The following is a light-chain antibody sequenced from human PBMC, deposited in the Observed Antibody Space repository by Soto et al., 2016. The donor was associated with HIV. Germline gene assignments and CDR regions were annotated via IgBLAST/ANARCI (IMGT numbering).Light chain of an antibody. CDR1: NIGTKS. CDR3: QVWDRDSDHYV. J-gene: IGLJ1*01. CDR2: EDN. Sequence: SYELTQPPSVSVAPGETARITCEGNNIGTKSVQWYQQKPGQAPVLVVYEDNNRPSGIPERFSGSNSGNTATLTISRVEAGDEADCYCQVWDRDSDHYVFGSGTEVTVL. V-gene: IGLV3-21*02.